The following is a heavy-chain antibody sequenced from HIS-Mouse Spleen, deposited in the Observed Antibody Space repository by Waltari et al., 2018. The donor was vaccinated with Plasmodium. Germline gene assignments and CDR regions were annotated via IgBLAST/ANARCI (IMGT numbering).Heavy chain of an antibody. Sequence: QLQLQESGPGLVKPSETLSLTCTVSGGSISSSSYYWGLLRQPPGQGLEWIGRIYYSGSTYYNPSLKSRVTISVDTSKNQFSLKLSSVTAADTAVYYCARDRITGTSYFDYWGQGTLVTVSS. V-gene: IGHV4-39*07. J-gene: IGHJ4*02. CDR1: GGSISSSSYY. CDR3: ARDRITGTSYFDY. D-gene: IGHD1-7*01. CDR2: IYYSGST.